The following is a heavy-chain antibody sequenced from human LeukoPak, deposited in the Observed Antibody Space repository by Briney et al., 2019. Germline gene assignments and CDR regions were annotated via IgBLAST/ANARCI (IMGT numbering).Heavy chain of an antibody. CDR3: ARLETPVTEHNWFDP. V-gene: IGHV4-39*01. Sequence: SETLSLTCTVSGGSISSGDYYWSWIRQPPGKGLEWIGSIGGSDYYRGSTYYNPSLKSRVTIHVDTSKDQFSLKLSSVTAADTAVYYCARLETPVTEHNWFDPWGQGTLVTVSS. CDR2: IGGSDYYRGST. J-gene: IGHJ5*02. D-gene: IGHD2-2*01. CDR1: GGSISSGDYY.